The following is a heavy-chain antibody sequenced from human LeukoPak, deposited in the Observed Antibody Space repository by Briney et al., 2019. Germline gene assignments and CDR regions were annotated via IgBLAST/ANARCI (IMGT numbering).Heavy chain of an antibody. V-gene: IGHV4-39*01. Sequence: KPSETLSLTCTVSGDSISSSSFYWGWIRQPPGKGLEWIGSISYSGSTYYNPSLKSRVTISVDTSKNQFSLKLSSVTAADTAVYYCARHSSRWSVWFDPWGQGTLVTVSS. CDR3: ARHSSRWSVWFDP. D-gene: IGHD6-13*01. CDR2: ISYSGST. CDR1: GDSISSSSFY. J-gene: IGHJ5*02.